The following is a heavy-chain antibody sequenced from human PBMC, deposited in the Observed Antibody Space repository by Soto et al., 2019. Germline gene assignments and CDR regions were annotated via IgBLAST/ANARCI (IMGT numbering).Heavy chain of an antibody. CDR1: GGSFSGYY. CDR3: ARGGRYCSGGSCYSKRDWFDP. CDR2: INHSGST. V-gene: IGHV4-34*01. J-gene: IGHJ5*02. Sequence: KPSETLSLTCAVYGGSFSGYYWSWIRQPPGKGLEWIGEINHSGSTNYNPSLKSRVTISVDTSKNQFSLKLGSVTAADTAVYYCARGGRYCSGGSCYSKRDWFDPWGQGTMVTVHS. D-gene: IGHD2-15*01.